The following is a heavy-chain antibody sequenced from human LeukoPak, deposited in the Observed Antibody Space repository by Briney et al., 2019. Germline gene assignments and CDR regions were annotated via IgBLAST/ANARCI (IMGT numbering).Heavy chain of an antibody. Sequence: GGSLRLSCAASGFTFDDYGMSWVRQAPGKGLKWGSGINWNGGSTGYADSVKGRFTISRDNAKNSLYLQMNRLRAEDTALYYCARDRRYSSGWIGFDPWGQGTLVTVSS. CDR3: ARDRRYSSGWIGFDP. V-gene: IGHV3-20*04. J-gene: IGHJ5*02. CDR1: GFTFDDYG. CDR2: INWNGGST. D-gene: IGHD6-19*01.